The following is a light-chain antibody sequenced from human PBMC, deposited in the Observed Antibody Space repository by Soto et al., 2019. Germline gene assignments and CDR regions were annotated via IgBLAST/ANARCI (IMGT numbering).Light chain of an antibody. Sequence: DIVMTHCPLSLPVTPGEPASISCRSSQSLLHSNGYNYLDWYLQKPGQSPQLLIYLGSNRASGVPDRFSGSGSGTDFTLKISRVEAEDVGVYYCMQALQTRTFGQGTKVDIK. V-gene: IGKV2-28*01. J-gene: IGKJ1*01. CDR3: MQALQTRT. CDR1: QSLLHSNGYNY. CDR2: LGS.